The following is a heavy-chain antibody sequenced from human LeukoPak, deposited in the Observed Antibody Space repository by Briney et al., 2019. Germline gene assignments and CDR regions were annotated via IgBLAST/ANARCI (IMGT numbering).Heavy chain of an antibody. Sequence: RSSETLSLTCTVSGGSISSGGYYWSWIRQHPGKGLEWIGYIYYSGSTYYNPSLKSRVTISVDTSKNQFSLKLSSVTAADTAVYYCAREGRWLPSYWGQGILVTVSS. CDR1: GGSISSGGYY. CDR3: AREGRWLPSY. D-gene: IGHD5-24*01. V-gene: IGHV4-31*03. CDR2: IYYSGST. J-gene: IGHJ4*02.